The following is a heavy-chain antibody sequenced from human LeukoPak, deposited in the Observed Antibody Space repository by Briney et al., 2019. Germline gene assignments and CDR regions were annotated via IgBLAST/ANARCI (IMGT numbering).Heavy chain of an antibody. V-gene: IGHV4-59*01. D-gene: IGHD6-13*01. CDR2: IDSTGST. CDR3: ARERDIAAAGYFDY. J-gene: IGHJ4*02. Sequence: SETLSLTCTVSGGTISGYYWSWIRQPPGKGLEWIGYIDSTGSTNYNPSLKSRITLSVDTSKNQFSLRLNSVTAADTAVYYCARERDIAAAGYFDYWGQGTLVTVSS. CDR1: GGTISGYY.